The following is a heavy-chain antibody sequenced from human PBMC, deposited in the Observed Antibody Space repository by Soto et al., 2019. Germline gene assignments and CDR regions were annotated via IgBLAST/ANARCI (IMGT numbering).Heavy chain of an antibody. V-gene: IGHV3-23*01. CDR2: ITGSGAGT. CDR3: AKDPNGDYVGAFDS. Sequence: PGGSLRLSCAASGWTFSNYAITWVRQAPGKGLEYVSSITGSGAGTFYADSVKGRFTISRDNSKNMLYLQLTSLRAEDTAIYFCAKDPNGDYVGAFDSWGQGSLVTVSS. J-gene: IGHJ4*02. CDR1: GWTFSNYA. D-gene: IGHD4-17*01.